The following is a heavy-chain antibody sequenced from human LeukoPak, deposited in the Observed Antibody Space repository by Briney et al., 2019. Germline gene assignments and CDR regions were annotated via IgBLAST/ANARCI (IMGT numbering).Heavy chain of an antibody. CDR2: INPSGGST. CDR1: GGTFSSYA. Sequence: ASVKASCKASGGTFSSYAISWVRQAPGQGLEWMGIINPSGGSTSYAQKFQGRVTMTRDTSTSTVYMELSSLRSEDTAVYYCAREGNNIVVVPAAYFDYWGQGTLVTVSS. CDR3: AREGNNIVVVPAAYFDY. V-gene: IGHV1-46*01. J-gene: IGHJ4*02. D-gene: IGHD2-2*01.